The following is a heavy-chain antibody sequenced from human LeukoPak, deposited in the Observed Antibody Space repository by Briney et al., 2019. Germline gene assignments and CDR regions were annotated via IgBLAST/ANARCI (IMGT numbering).Heavy chain of an antibody. V-gene: IGHV3-7*01. CDR2: IKEDGSEK. CDR1: GFTFSTYW. Sequence: GGSLRLSCAASGFTFSTYWMNWVRQAPGKGLEWVAKIKEDGSEKFYVDSVRGRFTISRDNAKNSLYLQMNSLRAEDTAVYYCAKPEYYYDSSGYQKYYFDYWGQGTLVTVSS. D-gene: IGHD3-22*01. CDR3: AKPEYYYDSSGYQKYYFDY. J-gene: IGHJ4*02.